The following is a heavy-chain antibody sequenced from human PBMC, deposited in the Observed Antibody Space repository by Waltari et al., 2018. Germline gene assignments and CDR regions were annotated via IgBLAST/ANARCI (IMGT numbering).Heavy chain of an antibody. D-gene: IGHD6-19*01. Sequence: QVQLVQSGAEVKKPGSSVKVSCKASGGTFSSYAISWVRPAPGQGLEWRGRIIPIFGTANYAQKFQGRVTITADKSTSTAYMELSSLRSEDTAVYYCARLIAVAGRGGGGYWGQGTLVTVSS. J-gene: IGHJ4*02. CDR3: ARLIAVAGRGGGGY. V-gene: IGHV1-69*08. CDR2: IIPIFGTA. CDR1: GGTFSSYA.